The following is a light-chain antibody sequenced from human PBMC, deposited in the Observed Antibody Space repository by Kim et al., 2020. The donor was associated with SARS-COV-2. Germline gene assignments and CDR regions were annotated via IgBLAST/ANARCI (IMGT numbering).Light chain of an antibody. CDR3: QHFDGYPIT. V-gene: IGKV1-13*02. Sequence: AIQLTQSPSSLAASVGDRVTITCRASQDISRSLAWYQRKAGKPPKLLIYDASSLEREVPSRFIGSGSGTDFTLTIGSLQPEDFATYYCQHFDGYPITFGPGTKVDIK. CDR2: DAS. J-gene: IGKJ3*01. CDR1: QDISRS.